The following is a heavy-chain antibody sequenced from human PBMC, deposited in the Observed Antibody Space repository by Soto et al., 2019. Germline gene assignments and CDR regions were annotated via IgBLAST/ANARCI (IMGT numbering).Heavy chain of an antibody. D-gene: IGHD6-19*01. V-gene: IGHV2-5*02. CDR3: AHSGSLFSGWEKGLDY. J-gene: IGHJ4*02. CDR2: IYWDDDK. Sequence: SGPTLVQPTQTLTLTCTFSGFSLSTSGVGVGWIRQPPGKALEWLALIYWDDDKRYSPSLKSRLTITKDTSKNQVVLTMTNMDPVDTATYYCAHSGSLFSGWEKGLDYWGQGTLVTVSS. CDR1: GFSLSTSGVG.